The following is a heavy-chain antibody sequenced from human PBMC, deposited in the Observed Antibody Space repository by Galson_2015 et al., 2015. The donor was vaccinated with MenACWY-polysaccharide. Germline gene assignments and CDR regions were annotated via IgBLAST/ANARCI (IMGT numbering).Heavy chain of an antibody. CDR3: ASDSREWELRDLDY. CDR2: ISSSSSTI. V-gene: IGHV3-48*01. J-gene: IGHJ4*02. CDR1: GFTFSSYS. D-gene: IGHD1-26*01. Sequence: SLRLSCAASGFTFSSYSMNWVRQAPGKGLEWVSYISSSSSTIYYADSVKGRFTISRDSAKNSLYLQMNSLRAEDTAVYYCASDSREWELRDLDYWGQGTLVTVSS.